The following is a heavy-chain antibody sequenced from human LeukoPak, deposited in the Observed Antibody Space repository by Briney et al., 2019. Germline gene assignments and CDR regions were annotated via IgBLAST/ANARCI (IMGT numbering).Heavy chain of an antibody. V-gene: IGHV1-69*02. J-gene: IGHJ6*02. Sequence: GASVKVPCKASGGTFSSYTISWVRQAPGQGLEWMGRIIPILGIANYAQKFQGRVTVTADKSTSTAYMELSSLRSEDTAVYYCARQDTAMAYYYGMDVWGQGTTVTVSS. CDR2: IIPILGIA. CDR3: ARQDTAMAYYYGMDV. CDR1: GGTFSSYT. D-gene: IGHD5-18*01.